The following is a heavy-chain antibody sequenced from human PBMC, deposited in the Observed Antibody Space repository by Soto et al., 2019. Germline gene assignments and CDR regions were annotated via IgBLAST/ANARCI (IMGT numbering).Heavy chain of an antibody. V-gene: IGHV5-10-1*01. D-gene: IGHD4-4*01. CDR3: ARRVVLTVTTGLYYYYGMDV. CDR1: GYSFTSYW. CDR2: IDPSDSYT. Sequence: GESLKISCKGSGYSFTSYWISWVRQMPGKGLEWMGRIDPSDSYTNYSPSFQGHVTISADKSISTAYLQWSSLKASDTAMYYCARRVVLTVTTGLYYYYGMDVWGQGTTVTV. J-gene: IGHJ6*02.